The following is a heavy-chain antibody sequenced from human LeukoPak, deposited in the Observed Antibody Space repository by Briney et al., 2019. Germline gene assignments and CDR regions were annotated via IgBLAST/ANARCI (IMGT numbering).Heavy chain of an antibody. Sequence: PGGSLRLSCAVCGFHFNFHAMIWVRHARGNPLESFSPFSGSGDRTYYADSVKGRFTISRDNSKNTLYLQMNSLRAEDTAGYYCAKSPLRGDSGYWGQGTLVTVSS. V-gene: IGHV3-23*01. D-gene: IGHD3-16*01. J-gene: IGHJ4*02. CDR3: AKSPLRGDSGY. CDR2: FSGSGDRT. CDR1: GFHFNFHA.